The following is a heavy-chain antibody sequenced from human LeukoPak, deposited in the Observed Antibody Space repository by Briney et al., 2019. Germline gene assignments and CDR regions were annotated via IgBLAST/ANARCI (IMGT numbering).Heavy chain of an antibody. D-gene: IGHD2-21*02. Sequence: PGGSLRLSCAASGFTFSSYAMSWVRQAPGKGLEWVAIISYDGSNKYYADSVKGRFTISRDNSENTLYLQMNSLRAEDTAVYYCAKPSGVVVTASDAFDIWGQGTMVTVSS. CDR3: AKPSGVVVTASDAFDI. CDR1: GFTFSSYA. CDR2: ISYDGSNK. V-gene: IGHV3-30*18. J-gene: IGHJ3*02.